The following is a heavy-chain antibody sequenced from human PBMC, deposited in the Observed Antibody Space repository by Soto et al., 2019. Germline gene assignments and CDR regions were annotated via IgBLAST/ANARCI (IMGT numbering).Heavy chain of an antibody. CDR2: ISNDGSSQ. Sequence: GGSLRLSCAASGFTLSSYEMHWVRQAPGKGLEWVAVISNDGSSQYYADSVKGRFTISRDNSKNTQFLQMNSLRAEDTAVYYCARDSSSTGLYFDYWGQGTLVTVSS. D-gene: IGHD2-2*01. CDR3: ARDSSSTGLYFDY. V-gene: IGHV3-30*03. J-gene: IGHJ4*02. CDR1: GFTLSSYE.